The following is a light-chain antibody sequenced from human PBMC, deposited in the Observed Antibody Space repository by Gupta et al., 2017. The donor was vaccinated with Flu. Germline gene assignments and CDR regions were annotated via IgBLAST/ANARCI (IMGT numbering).Light chain of an antibody. CDR2: EVN. V-gene: IGLV2-14*01. CDR1: ASDVGGYDY. CDR3: NSSTDSSTPGV. Sequence: QSALTQPASVSGSPGQTITISCTGTASDVGGYDYVSWYQHHPGKAPKLLIYEVNRRPSGVSNRFSGSKYDNTASLTISGLQAEDEADDYCNSSTDSSTPGVFGGGTKLTVL. J-gene: IGLJ3*02.